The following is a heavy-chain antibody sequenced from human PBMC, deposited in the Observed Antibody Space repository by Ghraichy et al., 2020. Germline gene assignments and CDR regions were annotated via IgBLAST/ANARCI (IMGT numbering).Heavy chain of an antibody. D-gene: IGHD2-15*01. Sequence: SETLSLTCTVSGGSISSYYWSWIRQPPGKGLEWIGYIYYSGSTNYNPSLKSRVTISVDTSKNQFSLKLSSVTAADTAVYYCARDVRGGLNYYYYGMDVWGQGTTVTVSS. CDR1: GGSISSYY. V-gene: IGHV4-59*01. CDR3: ARDVRGGLNYYYYGMDV. J-gene: IGHJ6*02. CDR2: IYYSGST.